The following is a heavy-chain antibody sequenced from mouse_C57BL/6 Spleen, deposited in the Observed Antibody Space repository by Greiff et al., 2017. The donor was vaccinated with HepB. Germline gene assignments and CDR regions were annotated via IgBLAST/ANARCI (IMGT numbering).Heavy chain of an antibody. CDR1: GYTFTSYW. Sequence: QVQLQQPGAELVMPGASVKLSCKASGYTFTSYWMHWVKQRPGQGLEWIGEIDPSDSYTNYNQKFKGKSTLTVDKSSSTAYMQLSSLTSEDSAVYSCARSTARAMDYWGQGTSVTVSS. D-gene: IGHD1-2*01. J-gene: IGHJ4*01. CDR2: IDPSDSYT. V-gene: IGHV1-69*01. CDR3: ARSTARAMDY.